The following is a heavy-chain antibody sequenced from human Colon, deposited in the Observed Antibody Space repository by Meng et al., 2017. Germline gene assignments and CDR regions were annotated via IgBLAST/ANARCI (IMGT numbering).Heavy chain of an antibody. D-gene: IGHD3-16*01. Sequence: QGQCVELGGGLVKSGGSLRLSCAASGFIFSDYYITWFRQAPGKGLEWVSYISSRGGTIHYADSVRGRFTISRDNANNSVFLQMNSLRAEDTAVYYCARNLFGDYWGQGILVTVSS. J-gene: IGHJ4*02. CDR2: ISSRGGTI. CDR3: ARNLFGDY. V-gene: IGHV3-11*01. CDR1: GFIFSDYY.